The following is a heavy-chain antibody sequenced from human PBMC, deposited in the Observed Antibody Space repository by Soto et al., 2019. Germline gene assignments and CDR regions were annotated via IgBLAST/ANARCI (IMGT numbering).Heavy chain of an antibody. V-gene: IGHV4-4*02. Sequence: QVQLQESGPGLVKPSGTLSVTCAVSGGSISSSNWWNWVRQPPGKGLEWIGEIYHSGSTNYNPSLRSRVTISLDKSKIQFSLRVKSVTAADTDEYYCARAWPSVDSYGSGVMDVWGQGTTVTVSS. CDR2: IYHSGST. D-gene: IGHD5-18*01. CDR3: ARAWPSVDSYGSGVMDV. CDR1: GGSISSSNW. J-gene: IGHJ6*02.